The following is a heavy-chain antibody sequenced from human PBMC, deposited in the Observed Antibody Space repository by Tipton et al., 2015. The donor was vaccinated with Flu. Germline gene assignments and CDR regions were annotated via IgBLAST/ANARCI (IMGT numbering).Heavy chain of an antibody. D-gene: IGHD3-22*01. CDR3: AKTFRYSDINGYYYFDY. CDR1: GFTFSTYA. Sequence: SLRLSCAASGFTFSTYAMSWVRQAPGKGLEWVSTISGSGVNTFYADSAKGRFTISRDNSKNTLYLQMSSLRAEDTAVYYCAKTFRYSDINGYYYFDYWGQGTLVTVSS. CDR2: ISGSGVNT. J-gene: IGHJ4*02. V-gene: IGHV3-23*01.